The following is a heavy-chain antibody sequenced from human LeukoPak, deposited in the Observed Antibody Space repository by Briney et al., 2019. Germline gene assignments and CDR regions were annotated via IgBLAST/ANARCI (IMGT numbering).Heavy chain of an antibody. CDR1: GFTFSSYA. V-gene: IGHV3-30-3*01. CDR2: ISYDGSNK. D-gene: IGHD2-15*01. J-gene: IGHJ4*02. Sequence: PGGSLRLSCAASGFTFSSYAMHWVRQAPGKGLEWVAVISYDGSNKYYADSVKGRFTISRDNSKNTLYLQMNSLRAEDTAVYYCARGIGKEYSFDYWGQGTLVTVSS. CDR3: ARGIGKEYSFDY.